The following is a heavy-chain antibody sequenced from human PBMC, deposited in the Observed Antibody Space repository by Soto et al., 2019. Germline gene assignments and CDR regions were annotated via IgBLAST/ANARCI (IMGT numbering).Heavy chain of an antibody. J-gene: IGHJ4*02. V-gene: IGHV3-30*18. Sequence: QVQLVQSGGGVVQPGRSLRLSCTASGFSFSDYAIYWVRQAPGKGLEWVAVISYDGTYKYYSDSVKGRFTISRDNSKNTLYLQMNSLRAEDTAVYYCAKNGIVVSVPGDFASWGQGTLVTVSS. D-gene: IGHD3-22*01. CDR1: GFSFSDYA. CDR3: AKNGIVVSVPGDFAS. CDR2: ISYDGTYK.